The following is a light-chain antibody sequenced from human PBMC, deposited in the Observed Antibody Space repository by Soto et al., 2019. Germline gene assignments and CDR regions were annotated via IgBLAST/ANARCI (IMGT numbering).Light chain of an antibody. V-gene: IGKV3-20*01. J-gene: IGKJ5*01. CDR1: QSVTSSY. Sequence: EIVLTQSPGTLSLSPGERATLSCRASQSVTSSYLAWWQQKPGQAPRLLIYGASSRATGIPDRFSGSGSGTDFTLTISRLEPEDFAVYYCQQYGNSPITFGQGTRLEIK. CDR3: QQYGNSPIT. CDR2: GAS.